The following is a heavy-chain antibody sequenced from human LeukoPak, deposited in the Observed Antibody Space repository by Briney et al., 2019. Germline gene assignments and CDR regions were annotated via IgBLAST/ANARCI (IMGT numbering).Heavy chain of an antibody. CDR3: ARCVTGWPNWFAP. J-gene: IGHJ5*02. CDR2: IHYIADDT. D-gene: IGHD6-19*01. CDR1: GFTLNNYA. V-gene: IGHV3-23*01. Sequence: GGSLRLSCVASGFTLNNYAMAWVRQPPGKGLEWVASIHYIADDTYYADFVRGRFTISRDNSKNTLYLQLNGLRVEDTAIYYCARCVTGWPNWFAPWGQGTLVTVSS.